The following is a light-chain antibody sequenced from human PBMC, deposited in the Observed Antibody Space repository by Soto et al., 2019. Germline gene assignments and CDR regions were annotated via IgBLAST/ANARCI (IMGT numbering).Light chain of an antibody. Sequence: DIQMTQSPSSLSASVGDRVTITCRASQGISNYLAWYQQNPGKVPKLLIYAASTLQSGVPSRFSGSGSGTDFTLTISSLQPEDVATYYCQKYTSAPIFTFGPGTKVDVK. CDR3: QKYTSAPIFT. CDR1: QGISNY. CDR2: AAS. V-gene: IGKV1-27*01. J-gene: IGKJ3*01.